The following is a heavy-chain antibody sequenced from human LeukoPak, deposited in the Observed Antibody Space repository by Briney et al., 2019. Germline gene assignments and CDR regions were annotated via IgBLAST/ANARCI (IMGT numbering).Heavy chain of an antibody. CDR3: ARVPLLRRFDP. CDR1: GGSITTSTYF. J-gene: IGHJ5*02. CDR2: IHYSGST. V-gene: IGHV4-39*07. Sequence: SETLSLTCTVSGGSITTSTYFWGWIRQPPGKGLEWIGTIHYSGSTYYDPSLKSRVTISIDTSKNQFSLKLSSVTAADTAVYYCARVPLLRRFDPWGQGTLVIASS.